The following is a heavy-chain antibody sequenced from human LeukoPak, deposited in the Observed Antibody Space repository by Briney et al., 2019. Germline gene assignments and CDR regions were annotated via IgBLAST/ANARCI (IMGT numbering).Heavy chain of an antibody. Sequence: PGGSLKLSCAASGFTFSGSAMHWVRQASGKGLEWVGRIRGKADRYATAYAASVKGRFTISRDDSKNTAYLQMNSLRPEDTAVYYCARDESNYSSGWTAYYYYGMDVWGQGTTVTVSS. D-gene: IGHD6-19*01. V-gene: IGHV3-73*01. CDR1: GFTFSGSA. J-gene: IGHJ6*02. CDR2: IRGKADRYAT. CDR3: ARDESNYSSGWTAYYYYGMDV.